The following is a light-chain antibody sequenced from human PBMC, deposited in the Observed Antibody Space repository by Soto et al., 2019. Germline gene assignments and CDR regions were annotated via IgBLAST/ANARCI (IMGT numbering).Light chain of an antibody. CDR2: DAS. V-gene: IGKV3-11*01. J-gene: IGKJ5*01. CDR1: QSVSSY. Sequence: EIVLTQSPATLSLSPGERATLSCRASQSVSSYLAWYQQKPGQAPRLLIYDASSRATGIPDRFSGSGSGTDFTLTITSLQPEDFATYYCQQSYGTPITFGQGTRLEIK. CDR3: QQSYGTPIT.